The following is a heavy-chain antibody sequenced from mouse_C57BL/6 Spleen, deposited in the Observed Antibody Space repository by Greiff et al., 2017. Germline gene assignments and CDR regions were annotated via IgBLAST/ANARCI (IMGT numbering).Heavy chain of an antibody. Sequence: QVQLQQPGAELVRPGSSVKLSCKASGYTFTSYWMHWVKQRPIQGLEWIGNIDPSDSETHYNQKFKDKATLTVDKSSSTADMQLSSLTSEDSAVYYCARSEGIYYGLWAMDYWGQGTSVTVSS. D-gene: IGHD2-1*01. CDR1: GYTFTSYW. J-gene: IGHJ4*01. V-gene: IGHV1-52*01. CDR3: ARSEGIYYGLWAMDY. CDR2: IDPSDSET.